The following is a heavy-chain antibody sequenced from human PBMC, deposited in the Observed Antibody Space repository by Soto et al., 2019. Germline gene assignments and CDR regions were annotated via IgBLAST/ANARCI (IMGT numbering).Heavy chain of an antibody. V-gene: IGHV1-69*01. CDR3: VRDSGAKLSSS. CDR2: IVPIYRTA. Sequence: QVQLVQSGAEVKKPGSSVKVSCKASGGTFSSYRINWVRQAPGQGLEWVGGIVPIYRTADYAQKFQVRVTITADESARTSYMELRSLKSQDTAVYYCVRDSGAKLSSSWGKGTLVTVSS. J-gene: IGHJ4*02. CDR1: GGTFSSYR. D-gene: IGHD6-13*01.